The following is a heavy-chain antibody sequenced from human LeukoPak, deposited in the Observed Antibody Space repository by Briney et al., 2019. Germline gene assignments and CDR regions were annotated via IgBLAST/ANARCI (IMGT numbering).Heavy chain of an antibody. J-gene: IGHJ3*02. D-gene: IGHD1-26*01. Sequence: GGSLRLSCAASGFTFSSYAMSWVRQAPGKGLEWVSAISGSGGSTYYADSVKSRFTISGDNSKNTLYLQMNSLRAEDTAVYYCAKDRHSGSYQGNAFDIWGQGTMVTVSS. CDR2: ISGSGGST. CDR1: GFTFSSYA. V-gene: IGHV3-23*01. CDR3: AKDRHSGSYQGNAFDI.